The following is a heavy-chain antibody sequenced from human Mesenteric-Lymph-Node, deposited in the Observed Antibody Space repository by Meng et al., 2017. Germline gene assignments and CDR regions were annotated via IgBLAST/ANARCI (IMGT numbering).Heavy chain of an antibody. CDR2: VNPNSCVR. CDR3: ARVSWHIIIVILTGFYDY. CDR1: Y. J-gene: IGHJ4*02. Sequence: YRHQGQSEQRKGLKWMGLVNPNSCVRHYAQKCQGMVHSTRDKSVSTAQMELSRLKSDETAVYYCARVSWHIIIVILTGFYDYWGQGTLVTVSS. V-gene: IGHV1-2*01. D-gene: IGHD3-9*01.